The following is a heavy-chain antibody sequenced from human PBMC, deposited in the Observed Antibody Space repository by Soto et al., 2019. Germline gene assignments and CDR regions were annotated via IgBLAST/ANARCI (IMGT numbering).Heavy chain of an antibody. J-gene: IGHJ5*02. D-gene: IGHD6-6*01. Sequence: ASVKVSCKASGYTFTGYYMHWVRQAPGQGLEWMGWINPNSGGTNYAQKFQGRVTMTRDTSISTAYMELSRLRSDDTAVYYCAREGGLYSSSSTWFDPWGQGTLVTVSS. CDR3: AREGGLYSSSSTWFDP. CDR1: GYTFTGYY. V-gene: IGHV1-2*02. CDR2: INPNSGGT.